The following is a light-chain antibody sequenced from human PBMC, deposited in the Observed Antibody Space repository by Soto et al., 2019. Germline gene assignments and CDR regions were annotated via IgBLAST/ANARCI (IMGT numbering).Light chain of an antibody. J-gene: IGLJ2*01. V-gene: IGLV4-69*01. CDR2: LNNDGSH. Sequence: QLVLTQSPSASASLGASVKLTCTLSSGHSSYAIAWHQQQPEKGPRYLMKLNNDGSHSKGDGIPDRFSGSSSGAERYLTLSSLQSEDEADYYCQAWGTGMVFGEGTKLTVL. CDR1: SGHSSYA. CDR3: QAWGTGMV.